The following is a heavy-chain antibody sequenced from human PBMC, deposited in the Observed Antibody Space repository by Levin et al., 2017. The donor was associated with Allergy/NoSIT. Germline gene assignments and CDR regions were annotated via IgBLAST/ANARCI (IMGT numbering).Heavy chain of an antibody. CDR1: GGSISSSSYY. D-gene: IGHD2-15*01. V-gene: IGHV4-39*01. J-gene: IGHJ4*02. Sequence: SETLSLTCTVSGGSISSSSYYWGWLRQPPGKGPEWIGSIDNSGTNYYNPYLKSRVTMSVDTSKNQFSVKLRSVTAADTAVYYCAQGGRVVASKTSPLDYWGQGILVTVSS. CDR2: IDNSGTN. CDR3: AQGGRVVASKTSPLDY.